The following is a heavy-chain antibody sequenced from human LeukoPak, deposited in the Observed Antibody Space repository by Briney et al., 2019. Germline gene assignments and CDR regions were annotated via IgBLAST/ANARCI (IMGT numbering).Heavy chain of an antibody. V-gene: IGHV4-61*02. CDR2: IYTSGST. Sequence: SETLSLTCTVSGGSISSGSYYWSWIRQPAGKGLEWIGRIYTSGSTNYNPSLKSRVTISVDTSKNQFSLKLSSVTAADTAVYYCARVSYYYDSSGYSYRWDASDIWGQGTMVTVSS. CDR3: ARVSYYYDSSGYSYRWDASDI. CDR1: GGSISSGSYY. D-gene: IGHD3-22*01. J-gene: IGHJ3*02.